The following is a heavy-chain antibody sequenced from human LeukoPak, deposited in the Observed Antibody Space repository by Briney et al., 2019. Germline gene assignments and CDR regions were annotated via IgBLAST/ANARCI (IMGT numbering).Heavy chain of an antibody. J-gene: IGHJ3*02. CDR1: GFTFGDYA. D-gene: IGHD3-10*01. Sequence: RPGGSLRLSCTASGFTFGDYAMSWFRQAPGKGLEWVGFIRSKAYGGTTEYAASVKGRFTISRDDSKSIAYLQMNSLKTEDTAVYYCTRSEKTLGFGELSPDAFDIWGQGTMVTVSS. CDR2: IRSKAYGGTT. CDR3: TRSEKTLGFGELSPDAFDI. V-gene: IGHV3-49*03.